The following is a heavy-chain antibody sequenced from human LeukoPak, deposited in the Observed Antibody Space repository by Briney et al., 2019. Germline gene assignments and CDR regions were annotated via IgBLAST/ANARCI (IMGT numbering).Heavy chain of an antibody. CDR3: ARTLGYCGSTSCYEVFDY. CDR2: IIPIFGTA. D-gene: IGHD2-2*01. V-gene: IGHV1-69*05. CDR1: GGTFSSYA. Sequence: GSSVKVSCKASGGTFSSYAISWVRQAPGQGLEWMGGIIPIFGTANYAQKFQGRVTITTDESTSTAYMELRSLRSDDTAVYYCARTLGYCGSTSCYEVFDYWGQGTLVTVSS. J-gene: IGHJ4*02.